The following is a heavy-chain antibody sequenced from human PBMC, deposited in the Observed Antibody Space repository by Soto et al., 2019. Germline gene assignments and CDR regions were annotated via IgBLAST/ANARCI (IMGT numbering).Heavy chain of an antibody. V-gene: IGHV1-69*01. CDR2: IIPIPGTA. D-gene: IGHD2-2*01. CDR3: ARSQGSSTSLEIYYYYYYGMDV. Sequence: QVQLVQSGAEVKKPGSSVKVSCKASGGTFGSYAISWVRQAPGQGLEWMGVIIPIPGTANYAQKFQARVTIAADESTTTAYMEPSRLRSEDTAVYYCARSQGSSTSLEIYYYYYYGMDVWGQGTTVTVSS. J-gene: IGHJ6*02. CDR1: GGTFGSYA.